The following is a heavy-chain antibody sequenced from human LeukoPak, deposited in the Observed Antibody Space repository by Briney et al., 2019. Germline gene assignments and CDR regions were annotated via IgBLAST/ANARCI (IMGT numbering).Heavy chain of an antibody. D-gene: IGHD1-1*01. CDR1: GFTFTDYG. Sequence: GGSLRLSCAASGFTFTDYGMHRVRQAPGKGLEWVAFIRFDGSNKYYADSVKGRFTISRDNSKNTLYLQINSLRTEDTAVYYCAKEGTASKPSDLDYWGQGTLVTVSS. CDR3: AKEGTASKPSDLDY. V-gene: IGHV3-30*02. CDR2: IRFDGSNK. J-gene: IGHJ4*02.